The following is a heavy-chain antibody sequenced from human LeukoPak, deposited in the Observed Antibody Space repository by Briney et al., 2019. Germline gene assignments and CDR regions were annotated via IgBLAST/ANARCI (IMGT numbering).Heavy chain of an antibody. CDR1: GFTFSRYS. D-gene: IGHD2-2*01. J-gene: IGHJ4*02. Sequence: NSGVSLRLSCAASGFTFSRYSMNWVRQAPGKGLEWVSSISSSSFINYADSVKGRFTISGDNAKNSLYLQMNSLRAEDTAVYYCARDPPLGSCSTISCPHLDYWGQGTLVTVSS. V-gene: IGHV3-21*01. CDR2: ISSSSFI. CDR3: ARDPPLGSCSTISCPHLDY.